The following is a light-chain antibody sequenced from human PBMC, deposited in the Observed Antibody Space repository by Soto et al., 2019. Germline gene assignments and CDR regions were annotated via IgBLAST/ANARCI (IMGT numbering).Light chain of an antibody. CDR2: EVT. V-gene: IGLV2-14*01. CDR3: SSYTSGSVL. J-gene: IGLJ2*01. Sequence: QSVLTQPASVSGSPGQSITISCTGTSSDVGGYDFVSWFQHHPGKAPKLLISEVTNRPSGISDRFSGSKSGNTASLTISGLQAEDEADYYCSSYTSGSVLFGGGTKVTVL. CDR1: SSDVGGYDF.